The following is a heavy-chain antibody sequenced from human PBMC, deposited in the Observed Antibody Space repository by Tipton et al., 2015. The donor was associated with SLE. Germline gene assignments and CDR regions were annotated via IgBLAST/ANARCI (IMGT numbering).Heavy chain of an antibody. Sequence: SLRLSCAASGFTFSSYAMSWVRQAPGEGLEWVAFIGYDGRDKDFGDSVKGRFTISRDNSKNTLYLQMNSLRAEDTAVYYCATDELDYWGQGTLVTVSS. J-gene: IGHJ4*02. V-gene: IGHV3-30*02. CDR1: GFTFSSYA. CDR3: ATDELDY. CDR2: IGYDGRDK.